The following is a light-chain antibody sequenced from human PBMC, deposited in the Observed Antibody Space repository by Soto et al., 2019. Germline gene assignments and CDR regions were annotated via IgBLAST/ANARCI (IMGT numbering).Light chain of an antibody. Sequence: DIVLTQTRLSSPVTLGQPASISCRSSQSLVHIDGNTYFNWLQQRPGQPPRLLIYKISNRFPGVPDRFSGSGAGTDFTLKISRVEAEVVGVYYCMQATLTYTFGQGTRLEIK. J-gene: IGKJ2*01. CDR1: QSLVHIDGNTY. CDR2: KIS. V-gene: IGKV2-24*01. CDR3: MQATLTYT.